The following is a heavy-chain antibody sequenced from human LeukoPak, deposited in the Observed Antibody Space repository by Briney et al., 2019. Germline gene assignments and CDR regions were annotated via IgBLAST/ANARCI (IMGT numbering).Heavy chain of an antibody. J-gene: IGHJ4*02. Sequence: SVKVSCKASGGTFSSYAISWVRQAPGQGLEWMGGIIPIFGTADYAQKFQGRVTITADESTSTAYMELSSLRSEDTAVYYCARGGGVDILTGFQYWGQGTLVTVSS. CDR2: IIPIFGTA. CDR3: ARGGGVDILTGFQY. V-gene: IGHV1-69*01. D-gene: IGHD3-9*01. CDR1: GGTFSSYA.